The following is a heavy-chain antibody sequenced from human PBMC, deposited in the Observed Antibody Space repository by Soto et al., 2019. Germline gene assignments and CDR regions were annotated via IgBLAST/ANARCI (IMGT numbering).Heavy chain of an antibody. CDR3: VRSGTARLLRHSWFDT. Sequence: EVQLVESGGGLVKPGGSLRLSCAASGFTFNTYDMNWVRQAPGKGLEGVSSITTSSAYIYYADSLKGRITISRDNAKNSLFLQMNSLRAADTAVYYCVRSGTARLLRHSWFDTWGQGTLVTVSS. CDR2: ITTSSAYI. J-gene: IGHJ5*02. CDR1: GFTFNTYD. D-gene: IGHD2-21*01. V-gene: IGHV3-21*01.